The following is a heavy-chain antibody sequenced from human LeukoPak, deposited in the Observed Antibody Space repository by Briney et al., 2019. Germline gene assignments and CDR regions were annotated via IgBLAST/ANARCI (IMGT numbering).Heavy chain of an antibody. V-gene: IGHV1-2*02. CDR1: GYTFTGYY. Sequence: ASVKVSCKASGYTFTGYYMHWVRQAPGQGLEWMGWINPNSGGTNYAQKFQGRVTMTRDTSISTAYMELSRLRSDDTAVYYCARSPERYYCGMDVWGQGTTVTVSS. J-gene: IGHJ6*02. CDR3: ARSPERYYCGMDV. D-gene: IGHD6-25*01. CDR2: INPNSGGT.